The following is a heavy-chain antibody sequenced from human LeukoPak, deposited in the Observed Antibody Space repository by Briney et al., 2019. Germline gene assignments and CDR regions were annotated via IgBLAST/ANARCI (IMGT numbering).Heavy chain of an antibody. CDR2: INPNSGGT. CDR3: ARPSDSSGYYDFDY. Sequence: ASVKVSCKASGGTFSSYAISWVRQAPGQGLEWMGRINPNSGGTNYAQKFQGRVTMTRDTSISTAYMELSRLRSDDTAVYYCARPSDSSGYYDFDYWGQGTLVTVSS. D-gene: IGHD3-22*01. V-gene: IGHV1-2*06. CDR1: GGTFSSYA. J-gene: IGHJ4*02.